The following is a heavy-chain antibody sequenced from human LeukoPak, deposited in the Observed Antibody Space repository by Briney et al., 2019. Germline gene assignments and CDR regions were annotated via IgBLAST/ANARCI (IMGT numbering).Heavy chain of an antibody. D-gene: IGHD2-15*01. CDR1: GYTFTSYP. V-gene: IGHV1-18*01. J-gene: IGHJ5*02. Sequence: ASVKVSCEASGYTFTSYPISWVRQAPGQGLEWMGGITAYNGNTNYAQKLQGRVTMTTDTSTSTAYMELRSLRSDDTAVYYCARDLPLVGYCSGGSCYSVGWFDPWGQGTLVTVSS. CDR3: ARDLPLVGYCSGGSCYSVGWFDP. CDR2: ITAYNGNT.